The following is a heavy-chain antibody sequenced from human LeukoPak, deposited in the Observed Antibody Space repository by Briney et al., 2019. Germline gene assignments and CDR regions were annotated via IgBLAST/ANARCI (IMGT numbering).Heavy chain of an antibody. V-gene: IGHV5-51*03. CDR1: GYSFTSYW. CDR3: ARRYCSSTSCYSNWFDP. Sequence: PGESLKISCKGSGYSFTSYWIGWVRQMPGKGLEWMGIIYPGDSDTRYSPSFQGQVTISADKSTSTAYLQWSSLKASDTAMYYCARRYCSSTSCYSNWFDPWGQGTLVTVSS. D-gene: IGHD2-2*01. J-gene: IGHJ5*02. CDR2: IYPGDSDT.